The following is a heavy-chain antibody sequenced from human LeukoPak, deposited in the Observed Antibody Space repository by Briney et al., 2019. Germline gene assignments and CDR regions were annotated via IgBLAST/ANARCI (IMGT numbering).Heavy chain of an antibody. D-gene: IGHD6-19*01. J-gene: IGHJ4*02. CDR2: INGDGSST. CDR1: GFTFSSYW. Sequence: GGSLRLSCAASGFTFSSYWMHWVRQAPGKGLVWVSRINGDGSSTSYADSVKGRFTISRDNAKNTLYLQMNSLRAEDTAVYYCARGSGPSGPFDYWGQGTLVTVSS. CDR3: ARGSGPSGPFDY. V-gene: IGHV3-74*01.